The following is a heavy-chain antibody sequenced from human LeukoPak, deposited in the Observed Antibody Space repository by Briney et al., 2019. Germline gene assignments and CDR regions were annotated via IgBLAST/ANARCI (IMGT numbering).Heavy chain of an antibody. Sequence: SETLSLICAVYGGSFSGYYWSWIRQPPGKGLEWIGEINHSGSTNYNPSLKSRVTISVDTSKNQFSLKLSSVTAADTAVYYCARGLIAAAGTPPDYWGQGTLVTVSS. J-gene: IGHJ4*02. D-gene: IGHD6-13*01. CDR1: GGSFSGYY. CDR2: INHSGST. V-gene: IGHV4-34*01. CDR3: ARGLIAAAGTPPDY.